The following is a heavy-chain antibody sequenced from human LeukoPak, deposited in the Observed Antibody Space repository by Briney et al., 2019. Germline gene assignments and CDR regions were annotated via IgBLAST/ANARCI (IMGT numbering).Heavy chain of an antibody. Sequence: GGSLRLSCAASGFTFSSYDMHWVRQATGKGLEWVSAIGTAGDTYYPGSVKGRFTISRENAKNSLYLQMNSLRAEDTAVYYCARCAGTPQYYYYYYYMDVWGKGTTATVSS. J-gene: IGHJ6*03. CDR2: IGTAGDT. D-gene: IGHD1/OR15-1a*01. V-gene: IGHV3-13*01. CDR1: GFTFSSYD. CDR3: ARCAGTPQYYYYYYYMDV.